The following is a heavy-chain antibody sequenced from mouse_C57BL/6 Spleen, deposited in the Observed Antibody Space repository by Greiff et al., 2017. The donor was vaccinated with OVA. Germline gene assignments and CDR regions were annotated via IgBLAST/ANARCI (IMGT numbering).Heavy chain of an antibody. D-gene: IGHD4-1*01. J-gene: IGHJ2*01. Sequence: QVQLQQSGAELVRPGSSVKLSCKASGYTFTSYWMDWVKQRPGQGLEWIGNIYPSDSETHYNQKFKDKATLTVDKSSSTAYMQLSSLTSEDSAVYYCAISPNWDEFDYWGQGTTLTVSS. CDR2: IYPSDSET. CDR1: GYTFTSYW. V-gene: IGHV1-61*01. CDR3: AISPNWDEFDY.